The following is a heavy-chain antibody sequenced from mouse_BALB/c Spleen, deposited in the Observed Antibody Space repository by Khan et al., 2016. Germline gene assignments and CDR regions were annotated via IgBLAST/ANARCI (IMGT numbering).Heavy chain of an antibody. V-gene: IGHV3-2*02. J-gene: IGHJ2*01. CDR3: ASSGNYFDF. CDR1: GYSITSGYA. Sequence: VQLKESGPGLVKPSQSLSLTCTVTGYSITSGYAWNWIRQFPGNTLEWMGYITHSGFTSYNPSLKGRISITRDTSKNQFFLQLISVTAEDTATYYCASSGNYFDFWGQGTTLTVSS. D-gene: IGHD1-3*01. CDR2: ITHSGFT.